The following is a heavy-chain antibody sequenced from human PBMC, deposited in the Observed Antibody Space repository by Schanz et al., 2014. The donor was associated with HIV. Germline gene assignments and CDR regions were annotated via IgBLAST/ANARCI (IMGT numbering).Heavy chain of an antibody. Sequence: DVQILESGGGLVQPGGSRRLSCAVSGLPFSTYAMSWVRQAPGKGLEWVSYISSGGVTISYADSMKGRFTISRDNAKKSLYLQMNNLRDEDTAVYFCARVSWGSSWSLDYWGQGTLVTVSS. J-gene: IGHJ4*02. CDR1: GLPFSTYA. CDR3: ARVSWGSSWSLDY. V-gene: IGHV3-48*02. CDR2: ISSGGVTI. D-gene: IGHD6-13*01.